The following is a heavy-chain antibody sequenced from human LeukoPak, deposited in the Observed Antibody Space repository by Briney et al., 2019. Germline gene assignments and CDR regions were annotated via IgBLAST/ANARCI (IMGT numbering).Heavy chain of an antibody. J-gene: IGHJ6*02. V-gene: IGHV4-59*08. CDR2: VYYSGST. Sequence: SETLSLTCTVSGGSISSYYWSWIRQPPGKGLEWIGYVYYSGSTNYNPSLKSRVTISVDTSKNQFSLKLSSVTAADTAVYYCARLRFTDYYYYGMDVWGQGTTVTVSS. CDR1: GGSISSYY. D-gene: IGHD3-10*01. CDR3: ARLRFTDYYYYGMDV.